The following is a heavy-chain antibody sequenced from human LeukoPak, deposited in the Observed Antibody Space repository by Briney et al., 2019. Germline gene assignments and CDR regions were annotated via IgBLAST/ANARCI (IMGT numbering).Heavy chain of an antibody. CDR1: GGSISSYY. Sequence: SETLSLTCTVSGGSISSYYWSWIRQPPGKGLEWIGYIYYSGSTNYNPSLKSRVTISVDKSKNQFSLKLSSVTAADTAVYYCARNYYGSGSYYNFPFDYWGQGTLVTVSS. D-gene: IGHD3-10*01. V-gene: IGHV4-59*01. CDR2: IYYSGST. J-gene: IGHJ4*02. CDR3: ARNYYGSGSYYNFPFDY.